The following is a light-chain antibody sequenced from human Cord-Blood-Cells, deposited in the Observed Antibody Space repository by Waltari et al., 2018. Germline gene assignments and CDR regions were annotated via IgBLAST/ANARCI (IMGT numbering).Light chain of an antibody. V-gene: IGKV3-20*01. CDR3: QQYGSSPYT. Sequence: EIVLTQSPGTLSLSPGERATLSCRASQSVSSSYLAWYQQKPGQAPRLLIYGASSRATGIPDRFSGSVSGTDFTLTISRLEPEDFAVYYCQQYGSSPYTFGQGTKLEIQ. J-gene: IGKJ2*01. CDR1: QSVSSSY. CDR2: GAS.